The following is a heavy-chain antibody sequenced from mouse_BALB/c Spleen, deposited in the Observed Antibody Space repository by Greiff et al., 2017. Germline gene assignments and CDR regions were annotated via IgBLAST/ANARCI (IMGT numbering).Heavy chain of an antibody. CDR3: NAGDGYD. CDR1: GFNIKDYY. J-gene: IGHJ3*01. D-gene: IGHD2-2*01. CDR2: IDPENGDT. Sequence: EVKLQQSGAELVRSGASVKLSCTASGFNIKDYYMHWVKQRPEQGLEWIGWIDPENGDTEYAPKFQGKATMTADTSSNTAYLQLSSLTSEDTAVYYCNAGDGYDWGQGTLVTVSA. V-gene: IGHV14-4*02.